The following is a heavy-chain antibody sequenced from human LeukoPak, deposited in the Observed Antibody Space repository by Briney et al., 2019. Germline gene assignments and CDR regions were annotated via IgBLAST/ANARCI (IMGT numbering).Heavy chain of an antibody. CDR1: GYTFTSYG. Sequence: ASVKVSCKASGYTFTSYGISWVRQAPGQGLEWMGWISAYNGNTNYAQKLQGRVTMTTDTSTSTAYMELRSLRSDDTAVYYCTRVRYADYYDSSGYGGWFDPWGQGTLVTASS. D-gene: IGHD3-22*01. V-gene: IGHV1-18*01. J-gene: IGHJ5*02. CDR3: TRVRYADYYDSSGYGGWFDP. CDR2: ISAYNGNT.